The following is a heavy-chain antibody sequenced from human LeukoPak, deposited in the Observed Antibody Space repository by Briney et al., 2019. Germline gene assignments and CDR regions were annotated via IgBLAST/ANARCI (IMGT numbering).Heavy chain of an antibody. CDR2: ISAYNGNT. D-gene: IGHD3-10*01. V-gene: IGHV1-18*01. CDR3: ARTPVLLWFGEAYAFDI. J-gene: IGHJ3*02. Sequence: GDSVMVSCKASGYTFTSYGISWVRQAPGQGLEWMGWISAYNGNTNYAQKLQGRVTMTTDTSTSTAYMELRSLRSDDTAVYYCARTPVLLWFGEAYAFDIWGQGTMVTVSS. CDR1: GYTFTSYG.